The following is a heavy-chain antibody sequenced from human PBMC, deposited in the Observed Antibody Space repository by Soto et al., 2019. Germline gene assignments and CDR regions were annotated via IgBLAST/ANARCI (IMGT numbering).Heavy chain of an antibody. V-gene: IGHV3-49*04. D-gene: IGHD3-3*01. CDR3: TSPYDFWSGYPYYYGMDV. CDR1: GFTFGDYA. J-gene: IGHJ6*02. Sequence: GGSLRLSCTASGFTFGDYAMSWVRQAPGKGLEWVGFIRSKAYGGTTEYAASVKGRFTISRDDSKSIAYLQMNSLKTEDTAVHYCTSPYDFWSGYPYYYGMDVWGQGTTVTGSS. CDR2: IRSKAYGGTT.